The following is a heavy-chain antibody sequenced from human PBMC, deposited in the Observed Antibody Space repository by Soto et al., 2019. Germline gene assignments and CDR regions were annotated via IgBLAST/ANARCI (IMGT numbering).Heavy chain of an antibody. CDR3: AKDHPDLSKYYYGMDV. V-gene: IGHV3-30*18. Sequence: GGSLRLSCAASGFTFSSHGMHWVRQAPGKGLEWVAVISYDGSNKYYADSVKGRFTISRDNSKNTLYLQMNSLRAEDTAVYYCAKDHPDLSKYYYGMDVWGQGTTVTVSS. J-gene: IGHJ6*02. CDR1: GFTFSSHG. CDR2: ISYDGSNK.